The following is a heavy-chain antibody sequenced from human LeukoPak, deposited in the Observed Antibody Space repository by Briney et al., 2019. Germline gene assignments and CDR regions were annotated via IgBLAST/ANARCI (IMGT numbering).Heavy chain of an antibody. CDR3: AKDRRGSRHSDWLLYSYYYYGMDV. J-gene: IGHJ6*02. CDR2: ISGSGGST. D-gene: IGHD3-9*01. V-gene: IGHV3-23*01. CDR1: GFTFSSYA. Sequence: GGSLRLSCAASGFTFSSYAMSWVRQAPGKGLEWVSAISGSGGSTYYADSVKGRFTISRDNSKNTLYLQMNSLRAEDTAVYYCAKDRRGSRHSDWLLYSYYYYGMDVWGQGTTVIVSS.